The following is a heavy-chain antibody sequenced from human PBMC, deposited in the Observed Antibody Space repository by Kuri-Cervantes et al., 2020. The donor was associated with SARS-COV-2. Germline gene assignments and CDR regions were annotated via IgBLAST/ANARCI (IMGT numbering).Heavy chain of an antibody. CDR3: ARDDDSSTVWYGLDS. D-gene: IGHD4-11*01. J-gene: IGHJ4*02. CDR2: IKQDGSEK. Sequence: GESLKISCAASGFTFSSYWMSWVRQAPGKGLEWVANIKQDGSEKYYADSVKGRFTISRDNAKNSLYLHMDSLRAEDTAIYYCARDDDSSTVWYGLDSWGQGTLVTVSS. V-gene: IGHV3-7*03. CDR1: GFTFSSYW.